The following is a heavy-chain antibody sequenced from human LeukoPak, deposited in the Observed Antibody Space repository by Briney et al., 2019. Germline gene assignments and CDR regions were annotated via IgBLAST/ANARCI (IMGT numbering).Heavy chain of an antibody. CDR3: ATHLIAVAGKETAFDY. CDR1: GDSVSRNSAT. D-gene: IGHD6-19*01. J-gene: IGHJ4*02. V-gene: IGHV6-1*01. CDR2: TYYRSKWYN. Sequence: SQTLSLTCAISGDSVSRNSATWNWIRQSPSRGLVWLVRTYYRSKWYNDYAISVKSRITINPDTSKNQFSLKLSSVTAADTAVYYCATHLIAVAGKETAFDYWGQGTLVTVSS.